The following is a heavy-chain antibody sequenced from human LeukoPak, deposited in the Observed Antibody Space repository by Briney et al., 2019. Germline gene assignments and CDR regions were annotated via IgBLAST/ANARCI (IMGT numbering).Heavy chain of an antibody. Sequence: PGGSLRLSCAASGFTFSSYAMNWARQAPGKGLEWVSAISGSGGSTHYADSVKGRFTISRDNSKNTLYLQMNSLRAEDTAVYYCAKAAYYDSTFYLNWFDPWGQGTLVTVSS. CDR1: GFTFSSYA. CDR3: AKAAYYDSTFYLNWFDP. J-gene: IGHJ5*02. CDR2: ISGSGGST. D-gene: IGHD3-22*01. V-gene: IGHV3-23*01.